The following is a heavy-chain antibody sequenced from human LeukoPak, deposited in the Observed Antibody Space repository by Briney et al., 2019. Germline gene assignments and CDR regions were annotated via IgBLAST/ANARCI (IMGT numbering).Heavy chain of an antibody. CDR2: IKQDGSEK. Sequence: GGSLRLSCAASGFTFSSYWMNWVRQAPGKGLEWVANIKQDGSEKYYADSVKGRFTISRDNAKNSLYLQMNSLRAEDTALYYCAKGNYFFDYWGQGTLVTVSS. V-gene: IGHV3-7*03. J-gene: IGHJ4*02. CDR3: AKGNYFFDY. CDR1: GFTFSSYW.